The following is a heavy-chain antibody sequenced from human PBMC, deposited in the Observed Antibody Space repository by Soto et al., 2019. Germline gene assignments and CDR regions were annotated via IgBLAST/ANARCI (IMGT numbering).Heavy chain of an antibody. D-gene: IGHD1-1*01. Sequence: QVQLQESGPGLVKPSQTLSLTCTVSGVSITSSGYYWSWIRQHPGEGLEWIGFTSNSGSTSSHPSLQSRVTISVDTSSNQFSLNLKSVTAADTAVYYCARGGGSTNVDYWGQGTLVTVSP. J-gene: IGHJ4*02. CDR1: GVSITSSGYY. V-gene: IGHV4-31*03. CDR2: TSNSGST. CDR3: ARGGGSTNVDY.